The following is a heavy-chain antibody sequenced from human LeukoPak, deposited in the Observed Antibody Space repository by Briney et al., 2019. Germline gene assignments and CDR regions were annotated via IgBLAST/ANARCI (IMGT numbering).Heavy chain of an antibody. J-gene: IGHJ6*03. D-gene: IGHD1-14*01. V-gene: IGHV1-69*13. Sequence: SVKVSCKASGYTFTGYYMHWVRQAPGRGLEWMGGIIPIFGTANYAQKFQGRVTITADESTSTAYMELSSLRSEDTAVYYCARGVLPHTGYYYYYMDVWGKGTTVTISS. CDR2: IIPIFGTA. CDR1: GYTFTGYY. CDR3: ARGVLPHTGYYYYYMDV.